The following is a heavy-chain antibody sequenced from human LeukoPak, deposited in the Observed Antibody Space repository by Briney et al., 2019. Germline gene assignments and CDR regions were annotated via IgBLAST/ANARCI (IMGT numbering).Heavy chain of an antibody. CDR1: GYTFTSYG. CDR3: ARDDGDYGPPNWFDP. CDR2: ISAYNGNT. Sequence: ASVTVSCKASGYTFTSYGISWVRQAPGQGLEWMGWISAYNGNTNYAQKLQGRVTMTTDTSTSTVYMELRSLRSDDTAVYYCARDDGDYGPPNWFDPWGQGTLVTVSS. J-gene: IGHJ5*02. D-gene: IGHD4-17*01. V-gene: IGHV1-18*01.